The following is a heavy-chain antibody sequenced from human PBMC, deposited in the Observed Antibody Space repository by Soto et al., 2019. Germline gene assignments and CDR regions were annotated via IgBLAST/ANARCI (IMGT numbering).Heavy chain of an antibody. J-gene: IGHJ6*02. D-gene: IGHD2-21*02. CDR2: IGTSGDI. Sequence: VGSLRLSCAGSGFTFSRYSMNWVRQAPGKGLEWVASIGTSGDIYYAESVKGRLTISRDNAKNSLSLEMDSLRVEDTGVYYCAREDTAWPLAYGLDVWGQGTTVTVSS. CDR3: AREDTAWPLAYGLDV. CDR1: GFTFSRYS. V-gene: IGHV3-21*01.